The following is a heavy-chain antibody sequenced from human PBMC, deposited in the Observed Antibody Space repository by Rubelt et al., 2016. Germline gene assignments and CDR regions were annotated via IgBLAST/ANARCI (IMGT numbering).Heavy chain of an antibody. D-gene: IGHD2/OR15-2a*01. J-gene: IGHJ5*02. Sequence: QVQLQESGPGLVKPSETLSLTCTVSGASIRSYYWSWIRQPPGKGLEWIGNIYYGGRSNYTPSLKSRVTMSVDTSTNNCSLKLSSGTAAGTAVYYCARDPQNWFDPWGQGTPVTVSS. CDR1: GASIRSYY. CDR3: ARDPQNWFDP. V-gene: IGHV4-59*01. CDR2: IYYGGRS.